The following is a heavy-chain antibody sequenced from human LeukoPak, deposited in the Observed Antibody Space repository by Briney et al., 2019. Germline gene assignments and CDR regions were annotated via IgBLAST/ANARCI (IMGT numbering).Heavy chain of an antibody. CDR1: GGSFSGYY. J-gene: IGHJ6*03. V-gene: IGHV4-34*01. CDR2: INHSGST. Sequence: SETLSLTCAVYGGSFSGYYWSWIRQPPGKGLEWIGEINHSGSTNYNPPLKSRVTISVDTSKNQFSLKLSSVTAADTAVYYCARRIYYYYYYMDVWGKGTTVTISS. D-gene: IGHD5-18*01. CDR3: ARRIYYYYYYMDV.